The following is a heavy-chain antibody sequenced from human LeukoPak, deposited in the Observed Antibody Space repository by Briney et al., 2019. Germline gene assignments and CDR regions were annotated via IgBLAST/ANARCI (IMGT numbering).Heavy chain of an antibody. J-gene: IGHJ4*02. V-gene: IGHV3-23*01. D-gene: IGHD3-16*01. Sequence: GGSLRLSCAASGFTFSSYAMSWVRQAPARGLEWVSSLRGGGETFYADSVKGRFTLSRDESRNTVYLQMNNLRVEDTAVYFCAKASWVSSTDAVLWGQGTLVTVSS. CDR1: GFTFSSYA. CDR2: LRGGGET. CDR3: AKASWVSSTDAVL.